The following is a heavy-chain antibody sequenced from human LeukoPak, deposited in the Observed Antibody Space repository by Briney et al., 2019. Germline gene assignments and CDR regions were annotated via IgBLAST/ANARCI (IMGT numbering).Heavy chain of an antibody. Sequence: ASVKVSCKVSGYTLTELSMHWVRQAPGKGLEWMGGFDPEDGETIYAQKFQGRVTMTEDTSTDTAYMELSSLRSEDTAVYYCATAMTTVTHGDYWGQGTLVTVSS. CDR2: FDPEDGET. J-gene: IGHJ4*02. CDR3: ATAMTTVTHGDY. CDR1: GYTLTELS. D-gene: IGHD4-17*01. V-gene: IGHV1-24*01.